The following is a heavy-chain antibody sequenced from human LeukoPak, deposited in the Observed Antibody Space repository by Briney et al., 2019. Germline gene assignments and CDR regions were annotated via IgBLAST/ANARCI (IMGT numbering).Heavy chain of an antibody. CDR1: GGFISTYY. J-gene: IGHJ4*02. D-gene: IGHD6-13*01. Sequence: SETLSLTCTVSGGFISTYYWSWIRQPPGKGLEWIGYIYYSGSTNYNPSLKSRVTISVDTSKNQFSLKLNSVTAADTAVYYCARLAPYPGVWASDYWGQGTLVTVSS. CDR3: ARLAPYPGVWASDY. CDR2: IYYSGST. V-gene: IGHV4-59*08.